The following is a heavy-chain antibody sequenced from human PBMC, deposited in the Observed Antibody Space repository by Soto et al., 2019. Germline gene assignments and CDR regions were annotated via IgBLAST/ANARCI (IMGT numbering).Heavy chain of an antibody. CDR2: INHSGST. D-gene: IGHD3-22*01. CDR1: GGSFSCYY. Sequence: KTSETLSLTCAVYGGSFSCYYWSWIRQPPGKGLEWIGEINHSGSTNYNPSLKSRVTISVDTSKNQFSLKLSSVTAADTAVYYCARGLGYYDSRVEGDYWGQGTLVTVSS. J-gene: IGHJ4*02. CDR3: ARGLGYYDSRVEGDY. V-gene: IGHV4-34*01.